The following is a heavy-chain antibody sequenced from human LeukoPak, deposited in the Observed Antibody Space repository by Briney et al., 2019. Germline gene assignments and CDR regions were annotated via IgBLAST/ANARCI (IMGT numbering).Heavy chain of an antibody. CDR1: GYTFTSYD. Sequence: ASVKVSCKASGYTFTSYDINWVRQATGQGLEWMGWMNPNSGNTGYAQKFQGRVTMTRNTSISTAYMELSSLRSEDTAVYYCARRRITMRFVAFDIWGQGTMVTVSS. CDR2: MNPNSGNT. V-gene: IGHV1-8*01. CDR3: ARRRITMRFVAFDI. D-gene: IGHD3-22*01. J-gene: IGHJ3*02.